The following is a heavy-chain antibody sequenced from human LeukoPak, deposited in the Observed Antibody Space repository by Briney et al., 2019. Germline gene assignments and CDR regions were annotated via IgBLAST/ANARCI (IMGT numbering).Heavy chain of an antibody. CDR1: GGSIINYY. CDR3: ARGDITTGGAPFDH. CDR2: IYYDGTT. J-gene: IGHJ4*02. V-gene: IGHV4-59*12. Sequence: SETLSLTCTVSGGSIINYYWTWIRQPPGKGLEWIGYIYYDGTTNYTPSLKSRLTFSVDTSKDQFSLKLNSVTAADTAIYYCARGDITTGGAPFDHWGQGSLVTVSS. D-gene: IGHD2-21*01.